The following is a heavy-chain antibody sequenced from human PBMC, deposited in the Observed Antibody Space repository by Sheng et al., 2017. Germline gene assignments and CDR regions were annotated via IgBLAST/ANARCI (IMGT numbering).Heavy chain of an antibody. J-gene: IGHJ1*01. D-gene: IGHD2-21*02. V-gene: IGHV3-33*01. CDR2: IWYDGSNK. CDR3: AREGHLAGYCGGDCYRYFQH. Sequence: QVQLVESGGGVVQPGRSLRLSCAASGFTFSSYGMHWVRQAPGKGLEWVAVIWYDGSNKYYADSVKGRFTISRDNSKNTLYLQMNSLRAEDTAVYYCAREGHLAGYCGGDCYRYFQHWGQGT. CDR1: GFTFSSYG.